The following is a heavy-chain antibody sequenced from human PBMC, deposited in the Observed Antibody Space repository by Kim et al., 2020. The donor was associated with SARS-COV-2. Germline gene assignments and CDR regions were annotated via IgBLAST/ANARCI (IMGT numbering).Heavy chain of an antibody. J-gene: IGHJ6*02. CDR1: GYTFTSYG. D-gene: IGHD3-10*01. Sequence: ASVKVSCKASGYTFTSYGISWVRQAPGQGLEWMGWISAYNGNTNYAQKLQGRVTMTTDTSTSTAYMELRSLRSDDTSVYYCAREGVTMVRGVIPFSDYYYCYGMDVWGQGTTVTVSS. V-gene: IGHV1-18*04. CDR3: AREGVTMVRGVIPFSDYYYCYGMDV. CDR2: ISAYNGNT.